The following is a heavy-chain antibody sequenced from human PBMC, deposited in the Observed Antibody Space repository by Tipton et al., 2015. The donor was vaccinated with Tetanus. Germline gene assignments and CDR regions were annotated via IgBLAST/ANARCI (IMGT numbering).Heavy chain of an antibody. Sequence: TLSLTCTVSGGSISSGGYYWSWIRQHPGKGLEWIRYIYYSGSTYYNPSLKSRVTISVDTSKNQFSLKLSSVTAADTAVYYCARDRRWYCSGGSCFRAFDIWGQGTMVTVSS. CDR2: IYYSGST. D-gene: IGHD2-15*01. J-gene: IGHJ3*02. CDR3: ARDRRWYCSGGSCFRAFDI. V-gene: IGHV4-31*03. CDR1: GGSISSGGYY.